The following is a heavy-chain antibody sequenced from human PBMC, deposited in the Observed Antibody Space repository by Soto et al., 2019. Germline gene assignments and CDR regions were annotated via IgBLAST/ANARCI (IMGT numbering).Heavy chain of an antibody. D-gene: IGHD4-17*01. J-gene: IGHJ4*02. CDR2: ISSGGSTI. V-gene: IGHV3-11*01. Sequence: QVQLVEYGGGLVKPGGSLRLSCEASGFTFSDYYMNWIRQAPGKGLEWVSYISSGGSTIYYADSVQGRFTISRDNAKNSLFFQMNSLRAEDTAVYYCARGLRTVTIDYWGQEPLVTVSS. CDR1: GFTFSDYY. CDR3: ARGLRTVTIDY.